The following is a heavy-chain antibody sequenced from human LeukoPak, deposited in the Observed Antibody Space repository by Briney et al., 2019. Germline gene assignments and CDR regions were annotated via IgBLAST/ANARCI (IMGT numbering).Heavy chain of an antibody. CDR3: ARDRRGYYDSGSYYPLI. CDR2: LNPNSGDT. J-gene: IGHJ4*02. V-gene: IGHV1-2*02. CDR1: GYTFTGYY. D-gene: IGHD3-10*01. Sequence: ASVKVSCKASGYTFTGYYMYWVRQAPGQGLEWVGWLNPNSGDTNYAQKFQGRVTMTRDTSISTAYMEVSRLRSDDTAVYYCARDRRGYYDSGSYYPLIWGQGTLVTVSS.